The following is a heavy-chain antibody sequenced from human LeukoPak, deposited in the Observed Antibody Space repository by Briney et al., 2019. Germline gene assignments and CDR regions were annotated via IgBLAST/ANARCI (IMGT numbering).Heavy chain of an antibody. Sequence: GGSLRLSCAASGFIFSSYSMNWVRQAPGKGLEWVSSISSSSSYIYYADSVKGRFTISRDNAKNSLYLQMSSLRDEDTAVYYCARSRTGNYFDSWGQGTLVTVSS. CDR3: ARSRTGNYFDS. J-gene: IGHJ4*02. CDR1: GFIFSSYS. CDR2: ISSSSSYI. V-gene: IGHV3-21*01. D-gene: IGHD2-8*02.